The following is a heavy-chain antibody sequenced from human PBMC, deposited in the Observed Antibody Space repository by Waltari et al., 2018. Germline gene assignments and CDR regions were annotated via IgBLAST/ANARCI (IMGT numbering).Heavy chain of an antibody. Sequence: QVQLQESGPGLVKPSQTLSLTCTVSGGSISSGSYYWSWIRQPAGKGLEWIGRIYTSGGTNYNPSLKSRVTISVDTSKNQFSLKLSSVTAADTAVYYCAREEVRDMYYYDSSGENWFDPWGQGTLVTVSS. D-gene: IGHD3-22*01. CDR2: IYTSGGT. J-gene: IGHJ5*02. CDR3: AREEVRDMYYYDSSGENWFDP. V-gene: IGHV4-61*02. CDR1: GGSISSGSYY.